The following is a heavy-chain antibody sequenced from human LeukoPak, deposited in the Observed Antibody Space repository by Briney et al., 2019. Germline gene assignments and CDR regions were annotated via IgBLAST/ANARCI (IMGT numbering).Heavy chain of an antibody. J-gene: IGHJ4*02. CDR1: GFTFSDYY. CDR2: ISSSGSTI. D-gene: IGHD3-10*01. CDR3: ARDSTPHYYGSEGPFDY. Sequence: PGGSLRLSCAASGFTFSDYYMSWIRQAPGKGLEWVSYISSSGSTIYYADSVKGRFTISRDNAKNSLYLQMNSLRAEDTALYYCARDSTPHYYGSEGPFDYWGQGTLVTVSS. V-gene: IGHV3-11*01.